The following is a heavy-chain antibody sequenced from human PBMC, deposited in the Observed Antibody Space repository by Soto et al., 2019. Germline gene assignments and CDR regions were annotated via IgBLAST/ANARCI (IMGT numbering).Heavy chain of an antibody. Sequence: SETLSLTCTVSVGSMSSSSYYWGWIRQPPGKGLEWIANRYFSGFYSGSTSYDPSLKSRVTISVDTSKNKFSLQVSSVTAADTAVYYCARRFDILTFGFCLDYWGQGTLVTVSS. CDR2: RYFSGFYSGST. V-gene: IGHV4-39*01. D-gene: IGHD3-9*01. J-gene: IGHJ4*02. CDR3: ARRFDILTFGFCLDY. CDR1: VGSMSSSSYY.